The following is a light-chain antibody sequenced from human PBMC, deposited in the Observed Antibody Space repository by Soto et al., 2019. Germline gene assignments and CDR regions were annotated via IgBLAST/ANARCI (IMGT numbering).Light chain of an antibody. CDR1: SSNIGAGYD. CDR3: QSYDSSLSGWV. Sequence: QSVLTQPPSVSGAPGQRVTISCTGSSSNIGAGYDVHWYQQLPGTAPKLLIYGNSNRPSGVPDRFSGSKSGTSASLAITGLEAGDEADYYCQSYDSSLSGWVFGGGTKLTV. V-gene: IGLV1-40*01. J-gene: IGLJ2*01. CDR2: GNS.